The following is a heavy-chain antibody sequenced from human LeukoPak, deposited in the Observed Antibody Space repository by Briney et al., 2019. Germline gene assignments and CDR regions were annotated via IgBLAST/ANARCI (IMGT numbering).Heavy chain of an antibody. CDR2: ISSSSSYI. V-gene: IGHV3-21*01. J-gene: IGHJ4*02. Sequence: GGSLRLSCAASGFTFSSYSMNWVRQAPGKGLEWVSSISSSSSYIYYADSVKGRFTISRDSAKNSLYLQMNSPRAEDTAVYYCARELKEGLDYWGQGTLVTVSS. CDR1: GFTFSSYS. CDR3: ARELKEGLDY.